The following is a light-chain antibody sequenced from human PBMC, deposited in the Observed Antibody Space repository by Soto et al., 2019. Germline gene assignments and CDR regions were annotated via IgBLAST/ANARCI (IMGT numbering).Light chain of an antibody. CDR1: QSVSSN. CDR2: GAS. J-gene: IGKJ2*01. V-gene: IGKV3-15*01. Sequence: EIVMTQSPATLSVSPGERATLSCRASQSVSSNLAWYQQKAGQAPRLLIYGASTRATGISARFSGSGSGTEFTLTISSLQSEDLAVYYCQQYNNWPPYTFGQGTKLEIK. CDR3: QQYNNWPPYT.